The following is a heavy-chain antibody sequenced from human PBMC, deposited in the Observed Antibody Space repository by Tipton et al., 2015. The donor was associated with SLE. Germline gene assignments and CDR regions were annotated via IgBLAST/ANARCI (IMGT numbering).Heavy chain of an antibody. CDR2: IIPIFGTA. J-gene: IGHJ6*02. Sequence: QLVQSGAEVKKPGSSVKVSCKASGGTFSSYAISWVRQAPGQGLEWMGGIIPIFGTANYAQKFQGRVTITTDESTSTAYMELSSLRSEDTAVYYCARELYYYDSRVYYYGMDVWGQGTTVTVSS. V-gene: IGHV1-69*05. CDR3: ARELYYYDSRVYYYGMDV. D-gene: IGHD3-22*01. CDR1: GGTFSSYA.